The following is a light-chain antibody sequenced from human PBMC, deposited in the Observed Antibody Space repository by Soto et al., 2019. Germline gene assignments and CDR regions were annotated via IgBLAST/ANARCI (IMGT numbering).Light chain of an antibody. V-gene: IGKV3-20*01. J-gene: IGKJ1*01. Sequence: EIVLTQSPGTLSLSPGEGATLSCRASQGIYSNYLAWYQQKPGQPPRLLMYGASSRATGIPDRFSGSGSGTDFTFTISRLEPEDFAVYYCQQYGSSPRTFDQGTKVEIK. CDR3: QQYGSSPRT. CDR1: QGIYSNY. CDR2: GAS.